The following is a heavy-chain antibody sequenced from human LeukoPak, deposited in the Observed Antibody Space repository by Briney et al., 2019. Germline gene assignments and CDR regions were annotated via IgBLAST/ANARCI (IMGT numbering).Heavy chain of an antibody. CDR3: ALPGGRSVTTTPLGFDY. V-gene: IGHV1-69*05. D-gene: IGHD4-17*01. Sequence: GASVKVSCKVSVDTFSSYAISWVRQARGQGLEWMGGIIPIFGTGSYAQKFQGRVTITTDESTSTAYMELSSLRSEDTAVYYCALPGGRSVTTTPLGFDYWGQGTLVTVSS. CDR2: IIPIFGTG. J-gene: IGHJ4*02. CDR1: VDTFSSYA.